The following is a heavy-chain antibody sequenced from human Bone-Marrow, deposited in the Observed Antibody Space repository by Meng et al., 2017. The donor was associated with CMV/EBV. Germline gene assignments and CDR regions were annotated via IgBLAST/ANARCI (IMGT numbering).Heavy chain of an antibody. D-gene: IGHD2-2*01. CDR1: GFTFSSYA. CDR3: ARDPVRIVVVPAAMPTYYYYYYGMGV. J-gene: IGHJ6*02. Sequence: GESLKISCVASGFTFSSYAMHWVRQAPGKGLEWVAVISYDGSNKYYADSVKGRFTISRDNSKNTLYLQMNSLRAEDTAVYDCARDPVRIVVVPAAMPTYYYYYYGMGVWGPGNTVNFSS. V-gene: IGHV3-30*04. CDR2: ISYDGSNK.